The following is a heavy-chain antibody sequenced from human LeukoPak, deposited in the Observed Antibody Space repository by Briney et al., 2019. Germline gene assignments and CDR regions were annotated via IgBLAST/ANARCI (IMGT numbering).Heavy chain of an antibody. J-gene: IGHJ4*02. CDR1: GFTVSSNY. Sequence: GGSLRLSCAASGFTVSSNYMSWVRQAPGKGLEWVSVIYYTGSTYYADSVKGRFTISRDNSKNTLYLQMNSLRAEDTAVYYCARDSYYYDSSGSSYYFDYWGQRTLVTVSS. CDR2: IYYTGST. D-gene: IGHD3-22*01. CDR3: ARDSYYYDSSGSSYYFDY. V-gene: IGHV3-66*01.